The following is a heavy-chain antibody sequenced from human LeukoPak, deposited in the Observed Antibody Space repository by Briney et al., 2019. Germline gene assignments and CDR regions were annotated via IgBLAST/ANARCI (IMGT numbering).Heavy chain of an antibody. CDR2: ISGSGDST. V-gene: IGHV3-23*01. Sequence: PGGSLRLSCAASGFTFSNHAMSWVRQAPGKGLEWVSTISGSGDSTYYADSVKGRFTISGDNSKNTLCLQMNSLRAEDTAVYYCARRGPNWGFFDYWGRGTLVTVSS. J-gene: IGHJ4*02. CDR1: GFTFSNHA. D-gene: IGHD7-27*01. CDR3: ARRGPNWGFFDY.